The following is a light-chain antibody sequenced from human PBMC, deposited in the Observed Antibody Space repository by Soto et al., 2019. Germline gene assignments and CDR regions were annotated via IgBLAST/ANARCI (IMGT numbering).Light chain of an antibody. V-gene: IGKV1-5*01. CDR3: QQYNTYPWT. CDR1: QNVTTW. Sequence: IQIPQSPSARSSSVRYRGTITCRASQNVTTWLAWYQQVPGKAPKLLIYDASALQRGVPSRFSGSGSGTEFTLTISSLQPDDFATYYCQQYNTYPWTFGQGTKVDI. J-gene: IGKJ1*01. CDR2: DAS.